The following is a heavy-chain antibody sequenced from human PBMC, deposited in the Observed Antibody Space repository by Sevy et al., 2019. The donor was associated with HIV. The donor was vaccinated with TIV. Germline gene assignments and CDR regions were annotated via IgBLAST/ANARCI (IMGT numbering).Heavy chain of an antibody. CDR3: ARGYSYGYWGSYCFQH. J-gene: IGHJ1*01. CDR1: GGSISSYY. V-gene: IGHV4-59*13. Sequence: SETLSLTCTVSGGSISSYYWSWIRQPPGKGLEWIGYIYYSGSTNYNPSLKSRVTISVDTSKNQFSLKLSSVTAADTAVSYCARGYSYGYWGSYCFQHWGQGTLVTVSS. CDR2: IYYSGST. D-gene: IGHD5-18*01.